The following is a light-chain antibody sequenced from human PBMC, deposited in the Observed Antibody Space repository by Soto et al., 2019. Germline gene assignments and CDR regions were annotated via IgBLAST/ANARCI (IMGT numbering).Light chain of an antibody. V-gene: IGLV3-21*04. CDR2: YNS. CDR3: QVWDSSSDHSYV. J-gene: IGLJ1*01. Sequence: SYELTQPPSVSVAPGKTARITRGGNNIGSKSVHWYQQKPGQAPVLVIYYNSDRPSGIPERFSGSNSGNTTTLTISRVEAGDEADYYCQVWDSSSDHSYVFGIGTKLTVL. CDR1: NIGSKS.